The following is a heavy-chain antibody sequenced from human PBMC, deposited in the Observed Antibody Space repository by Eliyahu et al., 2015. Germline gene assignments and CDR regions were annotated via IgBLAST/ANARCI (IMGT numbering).Heavy chain of an antibody. CDR3: ARVGSDYYGSGSPGYDY. CDR1: GFTFXSXG. J-gene: IGHJ4*02. V-gene: IGHV3-33*01. Sequence: QVQLVESGGGVVQPGRSLRXSCAASGFTFXSXGMHWVRQAPGKGLEWVAVIWYDGTNKYYADSVKGRFTISRDNSKNTLYLQMNSLRAEDTAVYYCARVGSDYYGSGSPGYDYWGQGTLVTVSS. CDR2: IWYDGTNK. D-gene: IGHD3-10*01.